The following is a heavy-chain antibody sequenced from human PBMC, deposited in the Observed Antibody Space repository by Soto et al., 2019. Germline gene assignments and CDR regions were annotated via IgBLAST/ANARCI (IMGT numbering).Heavy chain of an antibody. V-gene: IGHV1-58*01. Sequence: VASVKVSCKASGFTFTSSAVQWVRQARGQGLECIGWIVVGSGNTNYAQKFQERVTITRDMSTSTAYMELSSLRSEDTAVYYCAASSPRYYYDSSAVWGQGTTVTVSS. CDR3: AASSPRYYYDSSAV. J-gene: IGHJ6*02. CDR1: GFTFTSSA. CDR2: IVVGSGNT. D-gene: IGHD3-22*01.